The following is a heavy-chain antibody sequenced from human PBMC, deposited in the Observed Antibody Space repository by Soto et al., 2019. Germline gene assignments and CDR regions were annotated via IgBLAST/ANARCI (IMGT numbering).Heavy chain of an antibody. D-gene: IGHD6-13*01. CDR2: ISSVGGNT. Sequence: GGSLRLSCSASGFTFGTYAMHWVRQAPGKGLEYVSGISSVGGNTYYADSVKGSFTISRDNSKNTQYLQMSSLRVEDTAVYYCVKGGHSSRYYFDYWGQGTLVTVSS. CDR1: GFTFGTYA. J-gene: IGHJ4*02. CDR3: VKGGHSSRYYFDY. V-gene: IGHV3-64D*06.